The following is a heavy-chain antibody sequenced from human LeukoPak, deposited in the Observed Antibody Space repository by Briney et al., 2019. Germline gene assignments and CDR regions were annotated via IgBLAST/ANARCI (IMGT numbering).Heavy chain of an antibody. Sequence: ASVKLSCKASGYLFTSYYMHWVRQVTGQGLEWMGWINPNSGGTNYAEKFQGRVTMTRDTSISTAYMDLNRLRSDDTAVYYCARVVAVTGTPVYYMDVWGKGTTVTVSS. CDR3: ARVVAVTGTPVYYMDV. J-gene: IGHJ6*03. CDR2: INPNSGGT. V-gene: IGHV1-2*02. D-gene: IGHD6-19*01. CDR1: GYLFTSYY.